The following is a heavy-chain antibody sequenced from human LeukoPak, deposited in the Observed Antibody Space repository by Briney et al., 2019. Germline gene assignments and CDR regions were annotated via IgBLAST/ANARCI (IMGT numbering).Heavy chain of an antibody. CDR2: IRSKAYGGTT. J-gene: IGHJ4*02. V-gene: IGHV3-49*04. CDR3: TSDGYFDY. CDR1: GFTFSRYA. Sequence: PGGSLRLSCAASGFTFSRYAMSWVRQAPGKGLEWVGFIRSKAYGGTTEYAASVKGRFTISRDDSKSIAYLQMNSLKTEDTVVYYCTSDGYFDYWGQGTLVTVSS.